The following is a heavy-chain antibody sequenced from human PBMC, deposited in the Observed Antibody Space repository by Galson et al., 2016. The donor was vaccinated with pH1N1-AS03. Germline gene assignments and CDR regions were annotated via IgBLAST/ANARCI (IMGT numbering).Heavy chain of an antibody. J-gene: IGHJ5*02. CDR3: AKARTDGYSRGLYDP. CDR1: GFTFNSYA. CDR2: FSNSGPTT. D-gene: IGHD5-24*01. Sequence: SLRLSCATSGFTFNSYAMSWVRQAPGKGLEWVSTFSNSGPTTFYADSVQGRFTISTDNSKNILYLQMNSLRVDDSAIYYCAKARTDGYSRGLYDPWGQGTLVTVSS. V-gene: IGHV3-23*01.